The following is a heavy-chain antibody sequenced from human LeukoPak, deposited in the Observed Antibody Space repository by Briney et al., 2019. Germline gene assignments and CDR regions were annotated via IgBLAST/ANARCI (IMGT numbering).Heavy chain of an antibody. CDR1: GYSISSGYY. CDR2: IHHSGST. J-gene: IGHJ4*02. D-gene: IGHD2-15*01. CDR3: ARAAGSAPKNLLYYFDY. Sequence: SETLSLTCTASGYSISSGYYWGWIRQPPGKGLEWIGSIHHSGSTYYNPSLKSRVIILLDTSENQFSLKLSFVTAADTAMYYCARAAGSAPKNLLYYFDYWGQGTLVTVSS. V-gene: IGHV4-38-2*02.